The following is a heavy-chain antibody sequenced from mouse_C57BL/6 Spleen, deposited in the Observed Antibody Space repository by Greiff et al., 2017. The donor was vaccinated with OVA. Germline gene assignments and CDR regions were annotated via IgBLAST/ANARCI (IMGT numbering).Heavy chain of an antibody. CDR2: INPSTGGT. CDR3: ARDEIYYDYFPFAY. Sequence: VQLQQSGPELVKPGASVKISCKASGYSFTGYYMNWVKQSPEKSLEWIGEINPSTGGTTYNQKFKAKATLTVDKSSSTAYMQLKSLTSEDSAVYYCARDEIYYDYFPFAYWGDGTLVTVSA. CDR1: GYSFTGYY. D-gene: IGHD2-4*01. J-gene: IGHJ3*01. V-gene: IGHV1-42*01.